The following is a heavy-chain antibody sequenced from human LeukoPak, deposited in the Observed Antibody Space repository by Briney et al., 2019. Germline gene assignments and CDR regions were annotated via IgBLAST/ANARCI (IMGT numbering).Heavy chain of an antibody. CDR1: GFTFSSYG. CDR3: ARELYGDYSNWFAP. J-gene: IGHJ5*02. D-gene: IGHD4-17*01. Sequence: GGSLRLSCAASGFTFSSYGMHWVRQAPGKGLEWVAVIWYDGSNKYYADSVKGRFTISRDNSKNTLYLQMNSLRAEDTAVYYCARELYGDYSNWFAPWGQGTLVTVSS. CDR2: IWYDGSNK. V-gene: IGHV3-33*01.